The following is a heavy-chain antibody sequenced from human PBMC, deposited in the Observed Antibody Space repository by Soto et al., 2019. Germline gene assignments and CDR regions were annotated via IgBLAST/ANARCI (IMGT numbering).Heavy chain of an antibody. D-gene: IGHD3-10*01. CDR2: IYSSGST. CDR3: TRRSSGVRGVTTMGV. V-gene: IGHV4-39*01. J-gene: IGHJ6*02. CDR1: GGSIGGSNYF. Sequence: PSETLSLTCTVSGGSIGGSNYFWGWIRQSPGTGLEWLGTIYSSGSTYYNPSLKSRITMSLDTSKNQFSLNLGSVTAADTAVYYCTRRSSGVRGVTTMGVWGQGTTVTVYS.